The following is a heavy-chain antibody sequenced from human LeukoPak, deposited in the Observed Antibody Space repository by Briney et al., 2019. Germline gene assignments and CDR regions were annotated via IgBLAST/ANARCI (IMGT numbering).Heavy chain of an antibody. CDR3: ARDAVKYGDYGEYYFDY. D-gene: IGHD4-17*01. CDR2: ISAYNGNT. J-gene: IGHJ4*02. CDR1: GYTSTSYG. Sequence: GASVKVSCKASGYTSTSYGISWVRQAPGQGLEWMGWISAYNGNTNYAQKLQGRVTMTTDTSTSTAYMELRSLRSDDTAVYYCARDAVKYGDYGEYYFDYWGQGTLVTVSS. V-gene: IGHV1-18*01.